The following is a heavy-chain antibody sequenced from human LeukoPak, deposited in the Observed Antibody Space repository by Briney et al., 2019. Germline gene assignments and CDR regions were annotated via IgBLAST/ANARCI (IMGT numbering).Heavy chain of an antibody. J-gene: IGHJ3*02. D-gene: IGHD1-26*01. V-gene: IGHV3-7*01. CDR2: IKQDGSEK. CDR1: GFTFSTYW. CDR3: ARAGGTYYGIAFDI. Sequence: GGSLRLSCAASGFTFSTYWMSWVRQAPGKGLEWVANIKQDGSEKYYVASVKGRFTISRDNAKNSLYLQMNSLRAEDTAVYYCARAGGTYYGIAFDIWGQGTMVTVSS.